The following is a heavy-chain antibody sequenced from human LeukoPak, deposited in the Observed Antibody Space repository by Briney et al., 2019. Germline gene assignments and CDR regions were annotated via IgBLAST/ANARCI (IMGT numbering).Heavy chain of an antibody. V-gene: IGHV3-21*01. CDR3: ARDRVTPNGMDV. CDR2: ISSSNSYI. D-gene: IGHD4-23*01. Sequence: PGGSLRLSCAASGFTFSSYSMNWVRQAPGKGLEWVSSISSSNSYIYYADSVKGRFTISRDNAKNSLYLQMNSLRAEDTAVYYCARDRVTPNGMDVWGQGTTVTVSS. J-gene: IGHJ6*02. CDR1: GFTFSSYS.